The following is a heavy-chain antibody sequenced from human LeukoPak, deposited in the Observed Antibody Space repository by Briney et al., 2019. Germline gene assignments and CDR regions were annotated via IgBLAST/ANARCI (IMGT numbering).Heavy chain of an antibody. CDR1: GGSISSYY. CDR3: ARGSPLHPGIAAAGSVWFDP. Sequence: SETLSLTCTVSGGSISSYYWSRIRQPPGKGLEWIGYIYYSGSTNYNPSLKSRVTISVDTSKNQFSLKLSSVTAADTAVYYCARGSPLHPGIAAAGSVWFDPWGQGTLVTVSS. CDR2: IYYSGST. D-gene: IGHD6-13*01. J-gene: IGHJ5*02. V-gene: IGHV4-59*01.